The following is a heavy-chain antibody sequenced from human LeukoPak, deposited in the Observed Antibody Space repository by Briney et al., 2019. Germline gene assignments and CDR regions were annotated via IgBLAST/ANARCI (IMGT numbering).Heavy chain of an antibody. CDR3: ARDSVSYNWFDP. CDR2: ISSSGSTI. V-gene: IGHV3-48*03. D-gene: IGHD5/OR15-5a*01. J-gene: IGHJ5*02. Sequence: PGGSLGLSCAASGFTFSSYEMNWVRQAPGKGLLWLSYISSSGSTIYYADSVKGRFTISRDNANNSLYLQMNSLRAEDTAVYYCARDSVSYNWFDPWGQGTLVTVSS. CDR1: GFTFSSYE.